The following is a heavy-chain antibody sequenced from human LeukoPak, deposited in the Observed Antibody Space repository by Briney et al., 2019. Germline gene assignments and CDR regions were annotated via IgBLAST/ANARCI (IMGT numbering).Heavy chain of an antibody. V-gene: IGHV3-23*01. J-gene: IGHJ4*02. CDR3: AKMPVSYSSGWSNFDY. D-gene: IGHD6-19*01. Sequence: GGSLRLSCAASGFTFSSYAMSWVCQAPGKGLEWVSGISGSAASTYYADSVKGRFTISRDNSKDTLYLQMNSLRAEDTAVYFCAKMPVSYSSGWSNFDYWGQGTLVTVSS. CDR1: GFTFSSYA. CDR2: ISGSAAST.